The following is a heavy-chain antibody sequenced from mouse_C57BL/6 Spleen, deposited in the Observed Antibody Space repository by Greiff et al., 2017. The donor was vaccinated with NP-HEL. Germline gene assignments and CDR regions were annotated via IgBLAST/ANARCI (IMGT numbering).Heavy chain of an antibody. Sequence: VQLQQPGAELVMPGASVKLSCKASGYTFTSYWMHWVKQRPGQGLEWIGEIDPSDSYTNYNQKFKGKSTLTVDKSSSTAYMQLSSLTSEDSAVYYCARYYGSFDYWGQGTTLTVSS. CDR1: GYTFTSYW. CDR2: IDPSDSYT. V-gene: IGHV1-69*01. J-gene: IGHJ2*01. CDR3: ARYYGSFDY. D-gene: IGHD1-1*01.